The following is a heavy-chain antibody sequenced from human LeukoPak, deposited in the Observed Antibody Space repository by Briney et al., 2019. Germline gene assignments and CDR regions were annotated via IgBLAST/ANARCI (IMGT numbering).Heavy chain of an antibody. D-gene: IGHD2-2*01. J-gene: IGHJ3*01. CDR1: GYSISSGCY. CDR2: IYHSGST. V-gene: IGHV4-38-2*02. CDR3: ARQPLNCSTTSCYAFDV. Sequence: PSQTLSLTCTVSGYSISSGCYWGWIRQPPGKGLEWIGSIYHSGSTYYNPSLKSRVTISVDTSKNQFSLKLCSVTAADTAVYYCARQPLNCSTTSCYAFDVWGQGTMVTVSS.